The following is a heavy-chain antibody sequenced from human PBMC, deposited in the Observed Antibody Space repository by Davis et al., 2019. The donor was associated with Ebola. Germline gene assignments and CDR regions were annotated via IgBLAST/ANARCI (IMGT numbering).Heavy chain of an antibody. CDR2: IRYDGSNK. Sequence: GESLKISCAASGFTFSSYGMHWVRQAPGKGLEWVAFIRYDGSNKYYADSVKGRFTISRDNSKNTLYLQMNSLRAEDTAVYYCAKSITIFGVAWSLWDYWGQGTPVTVSS. CDR1: GFTFSSYG. J-gene: IGHJ4*02. V-gene: IGHV3-30*02. D-gene: IGHD3-3*01. CDR3: AKSITIFGVAWSLWDY.